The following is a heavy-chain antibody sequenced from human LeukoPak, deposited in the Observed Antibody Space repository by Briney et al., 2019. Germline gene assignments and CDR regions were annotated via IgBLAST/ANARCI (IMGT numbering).Heavy chain of an antibody. CDR2: IYTSGST. CDR1: GGSISSYY. D-gene: IGHD6-19*01. Sequence: SETLSLTCTVSGGSISSYYWSWIRQPAGKGLEWIGRIYTSGSTNYNPSLKSRVTMSVDTSKNQSSLKLSSVTAADTAVYYCTRDEYSSGWSVYYMDVWGKGTTVTVSS. CDR3: TRDEYSSGWSVYYMDV. V-gene: IGHV4-4*07. J-gene: IGHJ6*03.